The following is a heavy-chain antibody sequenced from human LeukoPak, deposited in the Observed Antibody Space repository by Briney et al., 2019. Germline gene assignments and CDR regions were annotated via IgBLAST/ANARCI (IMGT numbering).Heavy chain of an antibody. J-gene: IGHJ6*03. Sequence: SQTLSLTCTVSGNSISSGDNYWSWIRQPAGKGLEWIGRIYTSGSTNYNPSLKSRVTISGDTSKNQFSLRLSSVTAAHTAVYYCARRAPFLSDVHYYYYMDVWGKGTTVTVSS. D-gene: IGHD3-3*02. CDR1: GNSISSGDNY. CDR3: ARRAPFLSDVHYYYYMDV. V-gene: IGHV4-61*02. CDR2: IYTSGST.